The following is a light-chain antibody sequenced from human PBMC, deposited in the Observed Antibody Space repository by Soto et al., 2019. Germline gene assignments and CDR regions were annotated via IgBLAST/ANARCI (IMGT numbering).Light chain of an antibody. CDR2: SAS. Sequence: EIVLTQSPGTLSLSPGERGTLSCRASQNLSTLYLAWFQQKSGQAPRRLIYSASRRATGIPDRFTGSGSGTDFTLTINRVEPEDVAVYFCQQYAGSPRTFGQGTKVEIK. V-gene: IGKV3-20*01. CDR1: QNLSTLY. CDR3: QQYAGSPRT. J-gene: IGKJ1*01.